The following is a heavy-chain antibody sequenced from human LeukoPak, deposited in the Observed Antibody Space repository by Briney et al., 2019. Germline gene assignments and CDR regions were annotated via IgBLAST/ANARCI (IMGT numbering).Heavy chain of an antibody. J-gene: IGHJ4*02. V-gene: IGHV1-2*02. CDR1: GYTFTGYY. D-gene: IGHD4-23*01. Sequence: ASVKVSCKASGYTFTGYYMHWVRQAPGQGLEWMGWINPNSCGTNYAQKFQDRVNMTRATSISTAYMELSRLRSDNTAVYYCARDLYGGTSATFDYWGQGPLVTVSS. CDR2: INPNSCGT. CDR3: ARDLYGGTSATFDY.